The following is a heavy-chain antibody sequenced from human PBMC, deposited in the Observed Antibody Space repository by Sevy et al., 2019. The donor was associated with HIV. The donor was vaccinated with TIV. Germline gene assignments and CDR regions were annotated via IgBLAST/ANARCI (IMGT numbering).Heavy chain of an antibody. CDR1: GYSISSGYY. J-gene: IGHJ4*02. V-gene: IGHV4-38-2*01. Sequence: SETLSLTCAVSGYSISSGYYWGWIRQPPGKGLEWIGNIYHSGGTYNNPSLKSRVTMSVDTSKNQFSLKLSTVTAADTAVDYYERVAYYVTSGYTYYFDYWGQGTLVTVSS. CDR2: IYHSGGT. D-gene: IGHD3-22*01. CDR3: ERVAYYVTSGYTYYFDY.